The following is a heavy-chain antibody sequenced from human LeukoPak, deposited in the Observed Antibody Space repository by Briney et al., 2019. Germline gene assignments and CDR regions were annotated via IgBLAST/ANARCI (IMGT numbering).Heavy chain of an antibody. CDR2: ISGINGNT. V-gene: IGHV1-18*01. D-gene: IGHD4-11*01. Sequence: ASVKVSCKTSGYTFTSYGINWVRQAPGQGLEWMGWISGINGNTNLAQKMQGRVTLTTDSSTRTGYMELRRLRSDDTAVYYCARGTVGGKDYFYMDVWGKGTTVTVSS. CDR1: GYTFTSYG. CDR3: ARGTVGGKDYFYMDV. J-gene: IGHJ6*03.